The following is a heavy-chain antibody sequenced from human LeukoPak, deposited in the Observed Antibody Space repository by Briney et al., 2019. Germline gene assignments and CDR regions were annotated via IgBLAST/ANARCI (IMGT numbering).Heavy chain of an antibody. V-gene: IGHV4-38-2*01. Sequence: SETLSPNCAVSNYSINNGYYWGWIRQPPGKGLDWIGSVFHSGTPFYSPSFRSRLTISLDTSNNQFSLKLTSVTAADAAVYYCVVSNDSFDYWGQGILVTVSS. J-gene: IGHJ4*02. CDR1: NYSINNGYY. CDR2: VFHSGTP. CDR3: VVSNDSFDY. D-gene: IGHD2-21*01.